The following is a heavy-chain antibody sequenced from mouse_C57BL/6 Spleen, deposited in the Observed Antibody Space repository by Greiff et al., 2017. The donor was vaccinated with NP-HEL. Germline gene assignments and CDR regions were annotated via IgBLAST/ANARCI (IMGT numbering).Heavy chain of an antibody. Sequence: EVQLQHSGAELVRPGASVKLSCTASGFNIKDYYMHWVKQRPEQGLEWIGRIDPEDGDTEYAPKFQGKATMTADTSSNTAYLQLSSLTSEDTAVYYSTTRPPYCGSTYYAMDYWGQGTSVTVSS. J-gene: IGHJ4*01. V-gene: IGHV14-1*01. CDR2: IDPEDGDT. CDR1: GFNIKDYY. CDR3: TTRPPYCGSTYYAMDY. D-gene: IGHD1-1*01.